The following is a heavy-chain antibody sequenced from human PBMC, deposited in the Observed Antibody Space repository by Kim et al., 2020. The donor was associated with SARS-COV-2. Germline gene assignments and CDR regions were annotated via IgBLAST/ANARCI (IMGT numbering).Heavy chain of an antibody. J-gene: IGHJ4*02. D-gene: IGHD5-12*01. Sequence: ADSVKGRFTISRDNSKNSLYLQMNSLRAEDTALYYCAKDIGDGYNRGGDYWGQGTLVTVSS. V-gene: IGHV3-43D*03. CDR3: AKDIGDGYNRGGDY.